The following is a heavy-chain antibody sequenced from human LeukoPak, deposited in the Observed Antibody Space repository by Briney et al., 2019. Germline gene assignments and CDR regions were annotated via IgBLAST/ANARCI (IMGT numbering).Heavy chain of an antibody. V-gene: IGHV4-34*01. Sequence: SETLSLTCAVYGGSFSGYYWSWIRQPPGRGLEWIGEINHSGSTNYNPSLKSRVTISVDTSKNQFSLKLSSVTAADTAVYYCAREGVYYYDSSGYWAYWGQGTLVTVSS. CDR1: GGSFSGYY. CDR3: AREGVYYYDSSGYWAY. D-gene: IGHD3-22*01. J-gene: IGHJ4*02. CDR2: INHSGST.